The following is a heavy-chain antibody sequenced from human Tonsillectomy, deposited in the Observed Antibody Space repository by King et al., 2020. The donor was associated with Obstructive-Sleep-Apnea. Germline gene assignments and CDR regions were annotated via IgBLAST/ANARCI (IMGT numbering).Heavy chain of an antibody. V-gene: IGHV1-69*01. D-gene: IGHD2-21*02. CDR3: AREIVVVTAPHRYFDL. CDR1: GGTFSSYA. Sequence: VKLVQSGAEVKKPGSSVKVSCKASGGTFSSYAISWVRQAPGQGLEWMGGIIPIFGTANYAQKFQGRVTITADESTSTAYMELSSLRSEDTAVYYCAREIVVVTAPHRYFDLWGRGTLVTVSS. J-gene: IGHJ2*01. CDR2: IIPIFGTA.